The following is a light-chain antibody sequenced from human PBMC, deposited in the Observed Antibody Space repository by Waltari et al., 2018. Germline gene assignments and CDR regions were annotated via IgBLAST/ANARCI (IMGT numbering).Light chain of an antibody. CDR1: PSHIGAGFP. CDR3: QSYDSSLSGSGV. V-gene: IGLV1-40*01. Sequence: QSVLTQPPSVSGAPGQRVTISCTGSPSHIGAGFPVHWYQQFPGTAPKLLIYGNNNRPSGVPDRFSGSKSGTSASLAITGLQAEDEGDYYCQSYDSSLSGSGVFGGGTKLTVL. J-gene: IGLJ3*02. CDR2: GNN.